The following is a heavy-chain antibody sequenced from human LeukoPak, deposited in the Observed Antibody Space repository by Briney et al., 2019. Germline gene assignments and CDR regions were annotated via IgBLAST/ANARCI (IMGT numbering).Heavy chain of an antibody. V-gene: IGHV3-21*04. CDR3: AKGKGPTANWYFDV. CDR2: ISSSSSYI. D-gene: IGHD2-21*02. Sequence: NSGGSLRLSCAASGFTFSSYSMNWVRQAPGKGLEWVSSISSSSSYIYYADSLKGRFTISRDNSKNTLYLHLNSLRAEDTAVYYCAKGKGPTANWYFDVWGRGTLVTVSS. J-gene: IGHJ2*01. CDR1: GFTFSSYS.